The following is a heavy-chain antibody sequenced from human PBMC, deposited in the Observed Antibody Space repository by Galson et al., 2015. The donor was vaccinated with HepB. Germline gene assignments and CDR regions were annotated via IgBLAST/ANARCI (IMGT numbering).Heavy chain of an antibody. CDR3: ARGGIVGATTSYMDV. D-gene: IGHD1-26*01. J-gene: IGHJ6*03. V-gene: IGHV1-18*01. CDR2: ISPFNGNT. Sequence: SVKVSCKASGYSFTSYDISWVRQAPGQGLEWMGWISPFNGNTNYAQKVQGRVTMTTDTSTSTAYMEVGSLRSDDTAVYYCARGGIVGATTSYMDVWGKGTTVTVSS. CDR1: GYSFTSYD.